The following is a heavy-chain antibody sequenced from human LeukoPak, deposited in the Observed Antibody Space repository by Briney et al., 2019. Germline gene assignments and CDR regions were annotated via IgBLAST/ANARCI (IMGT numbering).Heavy chain of an antibody. CDR2: ISSDGSNK. V-gene: IGHV3-30-3*01. D-gene: IGHD3-16*01. CDR3: ARARFAMAGLGADALHF. J-gene: IGHJ3*01. Sequence: GGSLRLSCAASGFTIGHSAMHWVRQAPRQGLQWMAVISSDGSNKIYSNSVRGRFTISRDNARDTLYLQINSLKPEDTAVYYCARARFAMAGLGADALHFWGQGTMVTVSS. CDR1: GFTIGHSA.